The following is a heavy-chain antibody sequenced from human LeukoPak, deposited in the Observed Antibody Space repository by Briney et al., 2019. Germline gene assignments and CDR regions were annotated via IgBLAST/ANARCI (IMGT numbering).Heavy chain of an antibody. Sequence: SETLSLTCAVYGGSFSGYYWGWIRQPPGKGLEWIGSIYHSGSTYYNPSLKSRVTISVDTSKNQFSLKLSSVTAADTAVYYCASGPPYGSGSYLIDYWGQGTLVTVSS. CDR3: ASGPPYGSGSYLIDY. J-gene: IGHJ4*02. CDR1: GGSFSGYY. V-gene: IGHV4-38-2*01. CDR2: IYHSGST. D-gene: IGHD3-10*01.